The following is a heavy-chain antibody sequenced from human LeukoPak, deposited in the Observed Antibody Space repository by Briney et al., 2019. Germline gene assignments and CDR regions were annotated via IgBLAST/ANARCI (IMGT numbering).Heavy chain of an antibody. CDR3: AKSSWTTDYYYGMDV. CDR2: IQSDGSDE. J-gene: IGHJ6*02. Sequence: PGGSLRLSCAASGFNFNSFAMPWARQAPGKGLEWVAFIQSDGSDEHYADSVEGRFTISRDNSKNTLYLQMNSLRAEDTAVYYCAKSSWTTDYYYGMDVWGQGTTVTVSS. CDR1: GFNFNSFA. D-gene: IGHD4-17*01. V-gene: IGHV3-30*02.